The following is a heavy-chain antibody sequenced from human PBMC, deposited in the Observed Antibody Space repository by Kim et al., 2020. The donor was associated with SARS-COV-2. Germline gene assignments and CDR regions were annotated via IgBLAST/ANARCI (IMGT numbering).Heavy chain of an antibody. D-gene: IGHD2-2*01. CDR3: ARVGDCSSTSCYQEADY. CDR2: ISAYNGNT. Sequence: ASVKVSCKASGYTFTSYGISWVRQAPGQGLEWMGWISAYNGNTNYAQKLQGRVTMTTDTSTSTAYMELRSLRSDDTAVYYCARVGDCSSTSCYQEADYWGQGTLVTVSS. CDR1: GYTFTSYG. J-gene: IGHJ4*02. V-gene: IGHV1-18*01.